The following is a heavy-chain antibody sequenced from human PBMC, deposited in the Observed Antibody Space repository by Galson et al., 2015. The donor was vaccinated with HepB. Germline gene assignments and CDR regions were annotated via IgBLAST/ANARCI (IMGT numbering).Heavy chain of an antibody. J-gene: IGHJ6*02. V-gene: IGHV3-53*01. CDR1: GFTVSTKY. CDR3: ARDEGSYGMDV. CDR2: LSTGGSA. Sequence: SLRLSCAASGFTVSTKYMSWVRQAPGKGLEWVSVLSTGGSAYYADSVKGRFTISRDNSKNTPYLQMNSLRAEDTAVYYCARDEGSYGMDVWGQGTTVTVSS.